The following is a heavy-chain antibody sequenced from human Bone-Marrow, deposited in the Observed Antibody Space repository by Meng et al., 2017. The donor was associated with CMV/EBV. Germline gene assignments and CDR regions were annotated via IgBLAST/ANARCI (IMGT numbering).Heavy chain of an antibody. CDR2: FIPMFNIT. J-gene: IGHJ6*02. D-gene: IGHD3-9*01. CDR1: GGTFSNYP. CDR3: ARGLRYFDWLSPSNYYYGMDV. Sequence: SVKVSCKTSGGTFSNYPINWVRQAPGQGLEWMGRFIPMFNITGFAQRFQGRISITADTSTNTGYMELSSLTSEDTAVYFWARGLRYFDWLSPSNYYYGMDVWGQGTPVTVSS. V-gene: IGHV1-69*02.